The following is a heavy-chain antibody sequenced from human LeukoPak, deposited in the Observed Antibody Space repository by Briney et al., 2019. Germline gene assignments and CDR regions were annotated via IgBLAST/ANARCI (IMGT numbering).Heavy chain of an antibody. CDR1: GGSISPYY. Sequence: PSETLSLTCTISGGSISPYYWSWIRQPPGKGLEWIGYIYYSGSTNYNPSLKSRVTISVDTSKNQFSLKLSSVTAADTAVYYCARTERDGYNGNWGQGTLVTVSS. D-gene: IGHD5-24*01. CDR3: ARTERDGYNGN. J-gene: IGHJ4*02. CDR2: IYYSGST. V-gene: IGHV4-59*01.